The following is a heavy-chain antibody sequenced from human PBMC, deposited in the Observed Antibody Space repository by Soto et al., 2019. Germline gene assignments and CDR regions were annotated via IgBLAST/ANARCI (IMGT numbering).Heavy chain of an antibody. D-gene: IGHD6-19*01. V-gene: IGHV3-21*04. CDR1: GFTFSSYS. CDR2: ISSSSSYV. J-gene: IGHJ4*02. CDR3: ARGLGSGGGYYFDY. Sequence: GGSLRLSCAASGFTFSSYSMNWVRQAPGKGLEWVSSISSSSSYVYYADSVKGRFTISRDNAKNSLYLQMNSLRAEDTAVYYCARGLGSGGGYYFDYWGQGTLVTVSS.